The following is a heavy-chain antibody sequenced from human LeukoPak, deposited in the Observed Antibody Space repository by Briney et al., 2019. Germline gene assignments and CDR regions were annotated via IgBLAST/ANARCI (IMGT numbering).Heavy chain of an antibody. CDR1: GFTFSDYY. CDR3: AKDKGSQDWYFDL. Sequence: GGSLRLSCAASGFTFSDYYMSWIRQAPGKGLEWVSYISSSGSTIYYADSVKGRFTISRDNAKNSLYLQMNSLRAEDAALYYCAKDKGSQDWYFDLWGRGTLVTVSS. V-gene: IGHV3-11*01. CDR2: ISSSGSTI. J-gene: IGHJ2*01.